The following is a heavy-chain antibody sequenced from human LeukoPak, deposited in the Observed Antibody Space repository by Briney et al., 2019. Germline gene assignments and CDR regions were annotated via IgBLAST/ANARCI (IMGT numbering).Heavy chain of an antibody. D-gene: IGHD2-21*01. CDR2: IGTSGANT. CDR1: GFTFNNYG. CDR3: AKKSGDHFHFDF. V-gene: IGHV3-23*01. Sequence: PGGSLRLSCAASGFTFNNYGMGWVRQTPGKGLEWVATIGTSGANTYHADSVTCRFTISRDNSKSTLYLQMNSLRAEDTAVYHCAKKSGDHFHFDFWGQGTLVTVSS. J-gene: IGHJ4*02.